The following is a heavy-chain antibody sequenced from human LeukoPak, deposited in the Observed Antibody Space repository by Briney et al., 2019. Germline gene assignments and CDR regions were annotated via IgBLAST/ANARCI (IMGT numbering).Heavy chain of an antibody. V-gene: IGHV3-23*01. J-gene: IGHJ6*03. CDR2: ISGSGSGGST. Sequence: GGSLRLSCAASGFTFSSSAMSWVRQAPGKGLEWVSSISGSGSGGSTYYADSVKGRFTISRDNSKNTLYLQMNSLRAEDTALYYCVKGYGWEASYYYYYMDVWGKGTTVTVSS. CDR1: GFTFSSSA. D-gene: IGHD1-26*01. CDR3: VKGYGWEASYYYYYMDV.